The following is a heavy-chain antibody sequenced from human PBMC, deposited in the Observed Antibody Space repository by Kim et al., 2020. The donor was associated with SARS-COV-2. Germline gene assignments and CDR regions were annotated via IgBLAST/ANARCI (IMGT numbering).Heavy chain of an antibody. CDR3: AKLDRGNGDYYAMDV. Sequence: GESLKISCKGSEDIFTTYWIGWVRQMPGKGLEWMGIIHPGDSDTKYSPSFQGQVTISADKFINTAYLQWSSLKASDTAMYYCAKLDRGNGDYYAMDVWGQGTTVTVSS. D-gene: IGHD1-1*01. J-gene: IGHJ6*02. CDR2: IHPGDSDT. CDR1: EDIFTTYW. V-gene: IGHV5-51*01.